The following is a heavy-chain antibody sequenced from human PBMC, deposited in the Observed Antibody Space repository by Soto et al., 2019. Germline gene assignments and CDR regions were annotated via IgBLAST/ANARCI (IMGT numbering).Heavy chain of an antibody. CDR3: VRQGIGYLHGLVDV. D-gene: IGHD2-15*01. CDR1: SGPSSSHN. V-gene: IGHV4-59*08. Sequence: QVQLQQSGPGLVKPSETLSLTCTVSSGPSSSHNWGWIRQTPGRGLEWIGYVYHTGGTSYNPSLNSRFTVSADTSTNHISLTLTSVTAADTAVYSCVRQGIGYLHGLVDVWGQGTTVTVSS. CDR2: VYHTGGT. J-gene: IGHJ6*02.